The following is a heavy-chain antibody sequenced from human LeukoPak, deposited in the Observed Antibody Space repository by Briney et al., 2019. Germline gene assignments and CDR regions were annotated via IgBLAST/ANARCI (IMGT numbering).Heavy chain of an antibody. V-gene: IGHV4-30-4*02. CDR1: GGSISSGDYY. CDR2: IYYSGST. D-gene: IGHD2/OR15-2a*01. J-gene: IGHJ2*01. Sequence: PSETLSLTCTVSGGSISSGDYYWSWIRQPPGKGLEWIGYIYYSGSTYYNPSLKSRVTISVDTSKNQFSLKLSSVTAADTAVYYCARGTQFSYWYFDLWGRGTLVTVSS. CDR3: ARGTQFSYWYFDL.